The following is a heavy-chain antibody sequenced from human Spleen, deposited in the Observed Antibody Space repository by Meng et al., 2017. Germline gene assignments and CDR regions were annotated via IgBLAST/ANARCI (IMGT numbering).Heavy chain of an antibody. CDR1: GFTFDDYA. J-gene: IGHJ4*02. V-gene: IGHV3-9*01. CDR3: AKDLGRGYSGYDLDY. D-gene: IGHD5-12*01. Sequence: GGSLRLSCAASGFTFDDYAMHWVRQAPGKGLEWVSGISWNSGSIGYADSVKGRFTISRDNAKNSLYLQMNSLRAEDTALYYCAKDLGRGYSGYDLDYWGQGTLVTVSS. CDR2: ISWNSGSI.